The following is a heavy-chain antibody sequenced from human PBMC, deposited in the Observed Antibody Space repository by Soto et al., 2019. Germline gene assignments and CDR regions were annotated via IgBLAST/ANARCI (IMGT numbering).Heavy chain of an antibody. D-gene: IGHD3-9*01. J-gene: IGHJ6*02. CDR1: GFTFSSYA. CDR2: ISGSGGST. CDR3: ARGLAPPYYYYYGMDV. V-gene: IGHV3-23*01. Sequence: EVQLLESGGGLVQPGGSLRLSCAASGFTFSSYAMSWVRQAPGKGLEWVSAISGSGGSTYYADSVKGRFTISRENSKNTLYLQMNSLRAEDTAVYYCARGLAPPYYYYYGMDVWGQGTTVTVSS.